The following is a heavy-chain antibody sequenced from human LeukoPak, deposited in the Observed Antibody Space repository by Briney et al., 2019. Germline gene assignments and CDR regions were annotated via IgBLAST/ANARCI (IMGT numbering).Heavy chain of an antibody. CDR1: GLTFSNHG. J-gene: IGHJ4*02. V-gene: IGHV3-33*03. CDR2: IWYDGSNK. CDR3: AAGTAADY. D-gene: IGHD6-13*01. Sequence: GGSLRLSCAASGLTFSNHGMHSVRQAPGKGLEWVAFIWYDGSNKYYADSVKGRFTISRDNAKSALYLQMNDLGVEDTAVYYCAAGTAADYWGQGTLVIVSS.